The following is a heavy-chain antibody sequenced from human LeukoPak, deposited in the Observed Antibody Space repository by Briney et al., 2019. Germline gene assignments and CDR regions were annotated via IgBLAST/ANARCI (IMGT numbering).Heavy chain of an antibody. Sequence: GGSLRLSCVASGFTFGGYTINWVRQAPGKGLEWVSAISGSGGSTYYADSVKGRFTISRDNSKNTLYLQMNSLRAEDTAVYYCAKAGYCSGGSCYSVDYWGQGTLVTVSS. CDR3: AKAGYCSGGSCYSVDY. CDR2: ISGSGGST. V-gene: IGHV3-23*01. J-gene: IGHJ4*02. CDR1: GFTFGGYT. D-gene: IGHD2-15*01.